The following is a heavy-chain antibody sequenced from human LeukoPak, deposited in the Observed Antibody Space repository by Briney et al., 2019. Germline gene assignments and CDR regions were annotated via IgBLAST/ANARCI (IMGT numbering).Heavy chain of an antibody. D-gene: IGHD3-3*01. V-gene: IGHV1-24*01. CDR1: GYTLTELS. Sequence: ASVKVSCKVSGYTLTELSMHWVRQAPGKGLEWMGGFDPEDGETIYAQKFQGRVTMTEDTSTDTAYMELNSLRAEDTAVYYCARKYYDFWSGYSYGMDVWGQGTTVTVSS. CDR2: FDPEDGET. CDR3: ARKYYDFWSGYSYGMDV. J-gene: IGHJ6*02.